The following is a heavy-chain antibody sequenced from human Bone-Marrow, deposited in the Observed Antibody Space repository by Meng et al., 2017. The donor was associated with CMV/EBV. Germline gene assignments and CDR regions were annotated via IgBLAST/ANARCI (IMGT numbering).Heavy chain of an antibody. CDR2: INPNSGGT. D-gene: IGHD6-13*01. J-gene: IGHJ4*02. Sequence: SLKVACKASGYTFTGYYMHGVRQAPGQGLEWMGWINPNSGGTNYAQKFHGRVTMTRDTSISTAYMELSRLRSDDTAVYYCARGWESGIFDYWGQGTLVTVSS. CDR1: GYTFTGYY. CDR3: ARGWESGIFDY. V-gene: IGHV1-2*02.